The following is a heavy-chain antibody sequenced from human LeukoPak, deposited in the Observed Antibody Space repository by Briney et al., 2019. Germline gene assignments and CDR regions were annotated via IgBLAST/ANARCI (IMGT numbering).Heavy chain of an antibody. J-gene: IGHJ6*03. D-gene: IGHD3-3*01. V-gene: IGHV1-69*13. CDR3: ARGARYYDFCSGYYTYYYYYYMDV. CDR1: GGTFNSYD. Sequence: ASVKVSCKASGGTFNSYDISWVRQAPGQGLEWMGGIIPIFGTANYAQKFQGRVTITADESTSTAYMELSSLRSEDTAVYYCARGARYYDFCSGYYTYYYYYYMDVWGKGTTVTVSS. CDR2: IIPIFGTA.